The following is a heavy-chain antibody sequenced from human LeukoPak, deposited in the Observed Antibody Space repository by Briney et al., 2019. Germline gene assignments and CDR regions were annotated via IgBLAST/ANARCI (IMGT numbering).Heavy chain of an antibody. J-gene: IGHJ5*02. D-gene: IGHD3-22*01. CDR3: AREDYYDSSGYFGWFDP. Sequence: SETLPLTCTVSCVPISSYYWSWIRQPAGKGLEWIGRIYTSGSTNYNPSLKSRVTMSVDTSKNQFSLKLSSVTAADTAVYYCAREDYYDSSGYFGWFDPWGQGTLVTVSS. V-gene: IGHV4-4*07. CDR1: CVPISSYY. CDR2: IYTSGST.